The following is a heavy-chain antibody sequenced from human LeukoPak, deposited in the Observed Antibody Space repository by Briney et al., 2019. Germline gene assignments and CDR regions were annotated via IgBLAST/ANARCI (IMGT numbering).Heavy chain of an antibody. D-gene: IGHD3-22*01. CDR1: GGTLSSYA. CDR3: ARLNYDSSGYYY. V-gene: IGHV1-69*05. CDR2: IIPIFGTA. Sequence: SVKVSCKASGGTLSSYAISWVRQAPGQGLEWMGGIIPIFGTANYAQKFQGRVTITTDESTSTAYMELSSLRSEDTAVYYCARLNYDSSGYYYWGQGTLVTVSS. J-gene: IGHJ4*02.